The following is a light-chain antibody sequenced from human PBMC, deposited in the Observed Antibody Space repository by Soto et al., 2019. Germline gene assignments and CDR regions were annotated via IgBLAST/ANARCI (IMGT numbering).Light chain of an antibody. CDR1: QSISNY. Sequence: EIVLTQSPATLSLSPGERATLSCRASQSISNYLAWYQHKPGQAPRLLIYDASSRATGIPARFGGSGSGTEFTLTISSLEAEDFAVYFCQLRSNWPPTWTFGQGTKVEVK. CDR3: QLRSNWPPTWT. V-gene: IGKV3-11*01. J-gene: IGKJ1*01. CDR2: DAS.